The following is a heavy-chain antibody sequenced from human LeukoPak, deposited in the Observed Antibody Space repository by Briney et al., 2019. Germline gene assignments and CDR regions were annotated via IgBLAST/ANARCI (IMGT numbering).Heavy chain of an antibody. CDR2: IKQDGSEK. CDR3: ARAGGSSEYSSSYFNY. D-gene: IGHD6-6*01. Sequence: GGSLRLSCAASGFTFSSYWMSWVRQAPGKGLEWVANIKQDGSEKYYVDSVKGRFTISRDNAKNSLYLQMNSLRAEDTAVYYCARAGGSSEYSSSYFNYWGQGTLVTVSP. J-gene: IGHJ4*02. V-gene: IGHV3-7*01. CDR1: GFTFSSYW.